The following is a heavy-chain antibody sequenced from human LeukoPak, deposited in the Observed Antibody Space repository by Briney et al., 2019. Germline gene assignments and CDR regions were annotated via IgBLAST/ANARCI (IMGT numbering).Heavy chain of an antibody. CDR3: ARENCSSTSCWFDP. V-gene: IGHV1-69*06. D-gene: IGHD2-2*01. J-gene: IGHJ5*02. Sequence: SVKVSCKASGGTFSSYAISWVRQAPGQGLEWMGGIIPIFGTANYAQRFQGRVTITADKSTSTAYMELSSLRSEDTAVYYCARENCSSTSCWFDPWGQGTLVTVSS. CDR2: IIPIFGTA. CDR1: GGTFSSYA.